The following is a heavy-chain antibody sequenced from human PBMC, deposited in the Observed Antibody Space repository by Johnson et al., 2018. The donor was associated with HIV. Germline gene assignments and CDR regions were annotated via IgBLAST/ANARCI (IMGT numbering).Heavy chain of an antibody. CDR3: ARVDTAMTYDAFDI. V-gene: IGHV3-30-3*01. CDR1: GFTFSSYA. J-gene: IGHJ3*02. D-gene: IGHD5-18*01. CDR2: ISYDGSNK. Sequence: VQLVESGGGVVQPGRSLRLSCAASGFTFSSYAIHWVRQAPGKGLEWVAVISYDGSNKYYADSVKGRFTISRDNSKNTLYLQMNSLRAEDTAVYYCARVDTAMTYDAFDIWGQGTMVTVSS.